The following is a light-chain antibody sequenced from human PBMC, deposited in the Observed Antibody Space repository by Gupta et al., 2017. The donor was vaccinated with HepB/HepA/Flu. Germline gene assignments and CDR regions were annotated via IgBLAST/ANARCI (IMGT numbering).Light chain of an antibody. J-gene: IGLJ3*02. Sequence: SALTQPASVSGSPGQSITISCTGTSSDVGAYNYVSCYQQHPGNLPILMYDDATYRPSVLSSLSSASKSGTNALPTISGLQADDDGYYFYTSYAGSNMWVFGGGTKLTVL. V-gene: IGLV2-14*01. CDR3: TSYAGSNMWV. CDR2: DAT. CDR1: SSDVGAYNY.